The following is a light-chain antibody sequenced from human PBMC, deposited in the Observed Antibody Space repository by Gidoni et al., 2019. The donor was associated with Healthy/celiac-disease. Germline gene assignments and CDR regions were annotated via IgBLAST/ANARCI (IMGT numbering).Light chain of an antibody. V-gene: IGKV3-11*01. CDR3: QQRSNWPT. Sequence: EIVLTQSPATRSLSPGERDTLSCRASQSVSSYLAWSQQKPGQAPRLLIYDASNRATGIPARFSGSGSGTDFTLTISSLEPEDCAVYYCQQRSNWPTFGGGTKVEIK. CDR2: DAS. J-gene: IGKJ4*01. CDR1: QSVSSY.